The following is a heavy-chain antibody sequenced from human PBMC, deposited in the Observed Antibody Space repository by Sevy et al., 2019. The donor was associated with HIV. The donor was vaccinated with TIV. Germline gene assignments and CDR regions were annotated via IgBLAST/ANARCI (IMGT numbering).Heavy chain of an antibody. CDR3: ARNFGSSSWLFFDY. CDR1: GYTFTGYY. CDR2: INPNSGGT. V-gene: IGHV1-2*02. J-gene: IGHJ4*02. D-gene: IGHD6-13*01. Sequence: ASVKVSCKASGYTFTGYYMHWVRQAPGQGLEWMGWINPNSGGTNYAQKFQGRDTMTRDTSISTAYMELSRLRSDDTAVYYCARNFGSSSWLFFDYWGQGTLVTVSS.